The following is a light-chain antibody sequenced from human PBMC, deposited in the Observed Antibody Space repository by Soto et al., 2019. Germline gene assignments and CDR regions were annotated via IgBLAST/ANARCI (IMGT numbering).Light chain of an antibody. Sequence: QSALTQPPSVSGAPGQRVTISCTGSSSNIGADYDVHWYQQLPGTAPKLLIYDNTNRPSGVPDRFSGSKSGTSASLAITGLQAEDEADYYCQSFDISLSGRVFGAGTQLTVL. V-gene: IGLV1-40*01. CDR3: QSFDISLSGRV. J-gene: IGLJ3*02. CDR1: SSNIGADYD. CDR2: DNT.